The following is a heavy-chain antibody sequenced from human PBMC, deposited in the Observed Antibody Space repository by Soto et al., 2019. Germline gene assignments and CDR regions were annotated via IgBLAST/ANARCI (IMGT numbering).Heavy chain of an antibody. CDR3: ARRESRDYYYYYMDV. V-gene: IGHV1-18*01. Sequence: ASVKVSCKASGYTFTSYGISWVRQAPGQGLEWMGWISAYNGNTNYAQKLKGRVTMTTDTSTSTAYMELRSLRSDDTAVYYCARRESRDYYYYYMDVWGKGTTVTVSS. J-gene: IGHJ6*03. CDR2: ISAYNGNT. CDR1: GYTFTSYG.